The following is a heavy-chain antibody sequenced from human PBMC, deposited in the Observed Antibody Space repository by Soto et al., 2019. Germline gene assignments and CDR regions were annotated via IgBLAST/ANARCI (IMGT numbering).Heavy chain of an antibody. CDR2: IWYDGRNK. CDR1: GFTFSSYG. CDR3: ARDKDDILTGYYNPPDY. Sequence: QVQLVESGGGVVQPGRSLRLSCAASGFTFSSYGMHWVRQAPGKGLEWVAVIWYDGRNKYYADSVKGRFTISRDNSKNTLYLQMNSLRAEDTAVYYCARDKDDILTGYYNPPDYWGQGTLVTVSS. J-gene: IGHJ4*02. V-gene: IGHV3-33*01. D-gene: IGHD3-9*01.